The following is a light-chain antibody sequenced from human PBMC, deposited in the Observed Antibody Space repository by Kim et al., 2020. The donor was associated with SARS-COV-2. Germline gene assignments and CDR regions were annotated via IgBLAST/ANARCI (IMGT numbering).Light chain of an antibody. CDR1: NSNIGTNA. Sequence: GQRVTISCSGSNSNIGTNAVHWFQQLPGRAPNLLMYSNNQRSSGVPDRFSGSKSGTSASLAIGGLQSEDEADYYCSAWDDSLNGPEFGGGTQLTVL. CDR3: SAWDDSLNGPE. V-gene: IGLV1-44*01. CDR2: SNN. J-gene: IGLJ2*01.